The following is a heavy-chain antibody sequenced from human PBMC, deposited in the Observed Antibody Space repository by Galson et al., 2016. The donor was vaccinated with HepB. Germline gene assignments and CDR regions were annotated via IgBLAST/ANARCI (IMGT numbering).Heavy chain of an antibody. CDR1: GFTFSSYW. CDR2: IKQDGNIK. CDR3: ARDVNPTFYGSGTYFDANDI. D-gene: IGHD3-10*01. Sequence: SLRLSCAGSGFTFSSYWMTWVRQAPGKGLEWVANIKQDGNIKYYVDSVKGRFTISRENANNSLYLQMNSLSAEDTAVYYCARDVNPTFYGSGTYFDANDIWGQGTMVTVSS. V-gene: IGHV3-7*01. J-gene: IGHJ3*02.